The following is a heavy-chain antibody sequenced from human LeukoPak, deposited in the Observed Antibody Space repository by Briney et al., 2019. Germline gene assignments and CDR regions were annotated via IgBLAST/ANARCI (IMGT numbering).Heavy chain of an antibody. Sequence: PSETLSLTCTVSRGSISSLFWSWIRQPPGKGLEWIGNIYYTGSTNYNPSLKSRVTISVDTSKNQFSLKLSSVTAADTAVYYCARGRGYSYGSQLDYWGQGSLVTVSS. V-gene: IGHV4-59*11. CDR2: IYYTGST. CDR1: RGSISSLF. D-gene: IGHD5-18*01. CDR3: ARGRGYSYGSQLDY. J-gene: IGHJ4*02.